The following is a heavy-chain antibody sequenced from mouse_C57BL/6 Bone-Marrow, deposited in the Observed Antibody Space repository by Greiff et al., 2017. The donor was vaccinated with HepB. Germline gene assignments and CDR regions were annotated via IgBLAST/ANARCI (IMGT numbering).Heavy chain of an antibody. CDR2: IYPRSGNT. CDR3: ARDGGGTMDY. Sequence: LEESGAELARPGASVKLSCKASGYTFTSYGISWVKQRTGQGLEWIGEIYPRSGNTYYNEKFKGKATLTADKSSSTAYMELRSLTSEDSAVYFCARDGGGTMDYWGQGTSVTVSS. J-gene: IGHJ4*01. CDR1: GYTFTSYG. V-gene: IGHV1-81*01.